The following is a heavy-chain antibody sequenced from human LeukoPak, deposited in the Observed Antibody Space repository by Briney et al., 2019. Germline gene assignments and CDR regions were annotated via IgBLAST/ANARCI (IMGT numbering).Heavy chain of an antibody. J-gene: IGHJ4*02. CDR2: INPNSGGT. Sequence: ASVKVSCKASGYTFTGYYMHWARQAPGQGLEWMGRINPNSGGTNYAQKFQGRVTMARDTSISTAYMELSRLRSDDTAVYYCARDLGGIPFDYWGQGTLVTVSS. CDR3: ARDLGGIPFDY. D-gene: IGHD3-16*01. CDR1: GYTFTGYY. V-gene: IGHV1-2*06.